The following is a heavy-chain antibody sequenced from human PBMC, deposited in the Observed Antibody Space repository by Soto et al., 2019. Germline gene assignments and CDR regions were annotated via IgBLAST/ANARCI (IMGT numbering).Heavy chain of an antibody. CDR1: GVTFNYYT. CDR3: TAGKLYPSLDFDY. CDR2: IRSKAYGGTT. J-gene: IGHJ4*02. D-gene: IGHD2-8*01. V-gene: IGHV3-49*04. Sequence: GGSLRLSCTASGVTFNYYTLIWVRQAPGKGLEWVGFIRSKAYGGTTEYAASVKGRFTISRDDSKSIAYLQMNSLKTEDTAVYYCTAGKLYPSLDFDYWGQGTLVTVSS.